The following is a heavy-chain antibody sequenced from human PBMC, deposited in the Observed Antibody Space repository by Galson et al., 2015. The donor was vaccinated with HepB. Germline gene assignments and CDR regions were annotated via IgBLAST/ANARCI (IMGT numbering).Heavy chain of an antibody. V-gene: IGHV3-11*06. J-gene: IGHJ3*02. Sequence: SLRLSCAVSGFTFSDYPMSWIRQAPGKGLEWVSYISSSRSYTNYADSVEGRFTISRDNAKNSLYLQMNSLRAEDTAVYYCAREGVLWFGELLGAFEIWGQGTMVTVSS. CDR1: GFTFSDYP. D-gene: IGHD3-10*01. CDR3: AREGVLWFGELLGAFEI. CDR2: ISSSRSYT.